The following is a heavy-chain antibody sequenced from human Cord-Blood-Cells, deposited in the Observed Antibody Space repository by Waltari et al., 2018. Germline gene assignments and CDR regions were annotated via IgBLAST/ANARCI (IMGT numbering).Heavy chain of an antibody. V-gene: IGHV3-30*04. D-gene: IGHD2-8*02. Sequence: QVQLVESGGGVVQPGRSLRLSCAASGFTFSRYAMHWVRQAPGKGLEWVAVISYDGSNKYYADSVKGRFTISRDNSKNTLYLQMNSLRAEDTAVYYCARAGGLVYFDYWGQGTLVTVSS. CDR1: GFTFSRYA. CDR2: ISYDGSNK. J-gene: IGHJ4*02. CDR3: ARAGGLVYFDY.